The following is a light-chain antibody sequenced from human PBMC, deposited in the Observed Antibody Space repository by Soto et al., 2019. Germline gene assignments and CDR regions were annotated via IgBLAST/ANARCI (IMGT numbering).Light chain of an antibody. V-gene: IGKV3-20*01. CDR2: GAS. Sequence: EIVLTQSPGTLSLSPGERATLSCRVSQSLSSSYLAWYQQKPGQAPRLLIYGASSRATGIPDRFSGSGSGTDFTLTISRLEPEDFAVYYCQQYGSSPPITFGLGTRLEIK. CDR3: QQYGSSPPIT. CDR1: QSLSSSY. J-gene: IGKJ5*01.